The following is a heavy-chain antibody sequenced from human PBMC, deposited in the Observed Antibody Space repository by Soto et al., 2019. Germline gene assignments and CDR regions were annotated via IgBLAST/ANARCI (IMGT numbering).Heavy chain of an antibody. CDR2: ISSGSSFI. CDR3: ARGSRRTFDY. V-gene: IGHV3-21*01. J-gene: IGHJ4*02. D-gene: IGHD6-13*01. CDR1: GFTFSDYT. Sequence: GGSLRLSCAASGFTFSDYTMNWVRQAPGKGLEWVSSISSGSSFIDYADSVKGRFTVSRDNAKNSLYLQVNSLRVEDTAVYFCARGSRRTFDYWGQGTLVTVSS.